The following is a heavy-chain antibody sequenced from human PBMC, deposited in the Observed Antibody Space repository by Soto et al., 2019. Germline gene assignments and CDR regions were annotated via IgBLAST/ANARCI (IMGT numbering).Heavy chain of an antibody. CDR1: GYTFTGYY. CDR2: INPNSGGT. J-gene: IGHJ6*02. CDR3: AGGGATSFGVVHYYYYGMDV. Sequence: QVQLVQSGAEVKKPGASVKVSCKASGYTFTGYYMHWVRQAPGQGLEWMGWINPNSGGTNYAQKFQGWVTMTRETSISTAYMELSRLRSDDTAVYYCAGGGATSFGVVHYYYYGMDVWGQGTTVTVSS. V-gene: IGHV1-2*04. D-gene: IGHD3-3*01.